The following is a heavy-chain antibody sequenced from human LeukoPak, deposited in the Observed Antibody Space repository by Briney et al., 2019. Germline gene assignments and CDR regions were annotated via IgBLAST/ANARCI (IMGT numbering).Heavy chain of an antibody. CDR1: GFTCGSYS. V-gene: IGHV3-21*01. J-gene: IGHJ4*02. D-gene: IGHD3-3*01. CDR3: ARGSYYDFWSGTKGGFDY. Sequence: GGSLRLSGAASGFTCGSYSMNWVRQAPGKGLEWVSSISSSSSYIYYADSMKGRFTISRDNAKNSLYLQMNSLRAEDTAVYYCARGSYYDFWSGTKGGFDYWGQGTLVTVSS. CDR2: ISSSSSYI.